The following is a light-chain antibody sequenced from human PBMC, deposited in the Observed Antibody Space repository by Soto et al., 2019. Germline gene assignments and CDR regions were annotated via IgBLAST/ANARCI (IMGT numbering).Light chain of an antibody. CDR1: SSDVGAYKY. CDR2: EVS. V-gene: IGLV2-8*01. CDR3: SSYGGSSNLYV. J-gene: IGLJ1*01. Sequence: QSALTQPPSASGSPGQSGTISCTGTSSDVGAYKYVSWYQQHPGKAPKVIIYEVSKRPSGVPDRFSGSQSGNTASLTVSGLQAEDEADYYCSSYGGSSNLYVFGTGTKVTVL.